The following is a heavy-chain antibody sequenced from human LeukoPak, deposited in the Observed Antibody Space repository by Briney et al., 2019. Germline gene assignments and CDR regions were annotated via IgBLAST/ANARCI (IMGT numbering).Heavy chain of an antibody. CDR2: FDPEDGET. D-gene: IGHD2-2*01. CDR3: ARGEKVPAAMGTYDY. Sequence: ASVKVSCKVSGNTLTELSMHWVRQAPGKGLEWMGGFDPEDGETIYAQKFQGRVTITRDTSASTAYMELSSLRSEDTAVYYCARGEKVPAAMGTYDYWGQGTLVTVSS. V-gene: IGHV1-24*01. CDR1: GNTLTELS. J-gene: IGHJ4*02.